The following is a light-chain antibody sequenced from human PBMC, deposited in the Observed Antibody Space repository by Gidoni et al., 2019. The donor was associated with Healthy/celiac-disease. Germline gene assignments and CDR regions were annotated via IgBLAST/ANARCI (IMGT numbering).Light chain of an antibody. J-gene: IGKJ2*01. Sequence: DIQMTQSPSSLSASVADKVTITCRASKSISSYLNWYQQKPGKAPKLLIYAASSLQSGVPSRFSGSGSGTDITLTISSLQPEDVATDYCQQRYSTPVMYTFGQGTKLEIK. CDR3: QQRYSTPVMYT. V-gene: IGKV1-39*01. CDR2: AAS. CDR1: KSISSY.